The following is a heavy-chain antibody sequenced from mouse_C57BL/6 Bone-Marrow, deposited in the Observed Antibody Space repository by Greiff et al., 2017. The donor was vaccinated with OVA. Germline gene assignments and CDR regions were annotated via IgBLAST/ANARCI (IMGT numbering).Heavy chain of an antibody. Sequence: QVQLQQPGAELVKPGASVKLSCKASGYTFTSYWMQWVNQRPGQGLEWIGEIDPSDSYTNYNQKFKGKATLTVDTSSSTAYMQLSSLTSEDSAVYYCARSYLGYWGQGTTLTVSS. V-gene: IGHV1-50*01. CDR3: ARSYLGY. J-gene: IGHJ2*01. CDR1: GYTFTSYW. CDR2: IDPSDSYT.